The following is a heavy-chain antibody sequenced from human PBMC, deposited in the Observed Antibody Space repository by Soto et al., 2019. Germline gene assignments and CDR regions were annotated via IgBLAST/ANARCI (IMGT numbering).Heavy chain of an antibody. CDR3: VRDPHYCGNSGLGLVDY. V-gene: IGHV1-69*06. D-gene: IGHD2-21*01. Sequence: QVQLVQSGAEVNKPGWSVKVSCKASGGTFSSYYISWVRQAPGQGLEWMGGIFPSFGTQNDAQKFQRRATITADTSTRSADMELSSLRSEDTAVYYWVRDPHYCGNSGLGLVDYWGQGTLVTVSS. CDR2: IFPSFGTQ. CDR1: GGTFSSYY. J-gene: IGHJ4*02.